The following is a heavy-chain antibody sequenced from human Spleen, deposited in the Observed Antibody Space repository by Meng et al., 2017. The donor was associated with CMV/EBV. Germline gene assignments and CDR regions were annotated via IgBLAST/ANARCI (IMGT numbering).Heavy chain of an antibody. J-gene: IGHJ6*02. CDR2: IDSSASAI. Sequence: GEFLKISCAASGFSFSSYEMNWVRQAPGKGLDWVSYIDSSASAIYYPDSVKGRFTISRDNAENSLYLQMNSLRAEDTAVYYCARSPRGVYYGMDVWGQGTTVTVSS. CDR1: GFSFSSYE. D-gene: IGHD2-8*01. V-gene: IGHV3-48*03. CDR3: ARSPRGVYYGMDV.